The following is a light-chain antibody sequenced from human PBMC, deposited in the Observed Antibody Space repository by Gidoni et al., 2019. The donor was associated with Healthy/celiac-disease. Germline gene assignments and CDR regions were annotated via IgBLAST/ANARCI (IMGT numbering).Light chain of an antibody. CDR1: QSVLYSSNNKNY. CDR3: QQYYATPYT. CDR2: WAS. Sequence: DIVMTHSPHSLAVSLGERATINCQSSQSVLYSSNNKNYLAWYQQKPGQPPKLLIYWASTRESGVPDRFSGSGSGTDFTLTVSSLQAEDVAVYYCQQYYATPYTFGQGTKLEIK. V-gene: IGKV4-1*01. J-gene: IGKJ2*01.